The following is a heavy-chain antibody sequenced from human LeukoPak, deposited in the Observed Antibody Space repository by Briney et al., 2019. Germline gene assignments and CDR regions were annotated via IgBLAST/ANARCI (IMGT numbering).Heavy chain of an antibody. CDR2: VSGNGGTT. Sequence: GGSLRLSCAASGLTFSRYAMRWVRQAPGKGLEWVSTVSGNGGTTYYADSVKGRFTISRDNSRNTLFLQMNSLRAEDTAVYHCAKAHYYWFDPWGQGTLVTVSS. CDR3: AKAHYYWFDP. D-gene: IGHD1-26*01. CDR1: GLTFSRYA. V-gene: IGHV3-23*01. J-gene: IGHJ5*02.